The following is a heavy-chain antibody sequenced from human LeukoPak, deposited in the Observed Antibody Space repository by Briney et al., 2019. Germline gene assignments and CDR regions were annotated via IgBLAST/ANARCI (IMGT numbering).Heavy chain of an antibody. CDR1: GFTFSGYW. Sequence: GGSLRLSCAASGFTFSGYWMSWVRQAPGKGLEWVANIKQDGSEKYYVDSVKGRFTISRDNAKNSLYLRMSSLRAEDTAVYYCARGFSSGWYFDYWGQGTLVTVSS. D-gene: IGHD6-19*01. J-gene: IGHJ4*02. CDR2: IKQDGSEK. V-gene: IGHV3-7*01. CDR3: ARGFSSGWYFDY.